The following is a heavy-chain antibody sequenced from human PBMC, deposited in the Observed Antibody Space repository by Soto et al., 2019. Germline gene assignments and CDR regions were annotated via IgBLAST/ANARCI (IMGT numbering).Heavy chain of an antibody. V-gene: IGHV1-2*02. D-gene: IGHD3-10*01. J-gene: IGHJ6*02. CDR3: ARLGFGEFLSYYGMDV. Sequence: ASVKVSCKASGGTFSSYAISWVRQAPGQGLEWMGWINPNSGGTNYAQKFQGRVTMTRDTSISTAYMELSRLRSDDTAVYYCARLGFGEFLSYYGMDVWGQGTTVTVSS. CDR1: GGTFSSYA. CDR2: INPNSGGT.